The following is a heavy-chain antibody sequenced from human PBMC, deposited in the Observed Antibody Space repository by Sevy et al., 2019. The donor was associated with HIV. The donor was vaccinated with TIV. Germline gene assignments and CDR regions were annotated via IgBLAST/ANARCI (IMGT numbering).Heavy chain of an antibody. Sequence: SGPTLVKPTQTLTLTCTFSGFSLSTSGVAVGWIRQPPGKALEWLALIYWNDDKRYSPSLKSRLTITKDTSKNQVVLTMTNMDPVDTATYYCARHPGYYDSSGYYIGFDYWGQGTLVTVSS. CDR1: GFSLSTSGVA. CDR2: IYWNDDK. D-gene: IGHD3-22*01. CDR3: ARHPGYYDSSGYYIGFDY. V-gene: IGHV2-5*01. J-gene: IGHJ4*02.